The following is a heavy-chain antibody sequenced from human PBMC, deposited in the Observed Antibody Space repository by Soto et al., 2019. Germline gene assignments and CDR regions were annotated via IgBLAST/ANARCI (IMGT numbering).Heavy chain of an antibody. D-gene: IGHD2-2*01. CDR2: IYPGDSDT. J-gene: IGHJ5*02. CDR3: ARRVGIVVVPAAFWCEH. Sequence: EESLKISCKGSGYSFTSYWIGWVRQIPWKGLEWMGIIYPGDSDTRYSPSFQGQVTISADKSISTAYLQWSSLKASDTAMYYCARRVGIVVVPAAFWCEHSGQGTIVTVSA. CDR1: GYSFTSYW. V-gene: IGHV5-51*01.